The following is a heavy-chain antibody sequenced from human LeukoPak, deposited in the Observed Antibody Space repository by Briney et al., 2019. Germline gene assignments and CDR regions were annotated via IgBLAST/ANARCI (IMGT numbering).Heavy chain of an antibody. V-gene: IGHV1-46*01. CDR2: INPSGGTT. CDR1: GYTFTSHY. Sequence: GASVKVSCKASGYTFTSHYMHWVRLAPGQGLEWMGIINPSGGTTRYAQKFQGRVTMTRDTSTSTVYMELSSLRSEDPAVYYCARASSGGTFAIWGQGTMVTVSS. D-gene: IGHD3-16*01. J-gene: IGHJ3*02. CDR3: ARASSGGTFAI.